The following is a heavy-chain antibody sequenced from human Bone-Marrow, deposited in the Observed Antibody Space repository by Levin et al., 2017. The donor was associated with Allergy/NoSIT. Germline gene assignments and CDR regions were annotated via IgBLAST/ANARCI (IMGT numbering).Heavy chain of an antibody. D-gene: IGHD4-23*01. CDR3: ASGVYRGLGSVESDY. CDR1: GYTFTGNY. CDR2: INPNTGNT. J-gene: IGHJ4*02. V-gene: IGHV1-2*02. Sequence: GESLKISCKASGYTFTGNYIQWLRQAPGQGLEWMGWINPNTGNTHFAQKFQGRVTMTSDTSISTAYMELSRLISDDTAVFYCASGVYRGLGSVESDYWGQGTLVTVSS.